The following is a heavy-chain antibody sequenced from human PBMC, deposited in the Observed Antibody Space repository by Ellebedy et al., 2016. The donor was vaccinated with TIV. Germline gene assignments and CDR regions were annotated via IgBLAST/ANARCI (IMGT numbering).Heavy chain of an antibody. J-gene: IGHJ5*02. D-gene: IGHD3-10*01. CDR1: GYTFTSYA. CDR3: ARGGYYYGSGSYWRVGAGGNWFDP. CDR2: INAGNGNT. Sequence: AASVKVSCKASGYTFTSYAMHWVRQAPGQRLEWMGWINAGNGNTKYSQKFQGRVTITRDTSASTASMGLSSLRSEDTAVYYWARGGYYYGSGSYWRVGAGGNWFDPWGQGTLVTVSS. V-gene: IGHV1-3*01.